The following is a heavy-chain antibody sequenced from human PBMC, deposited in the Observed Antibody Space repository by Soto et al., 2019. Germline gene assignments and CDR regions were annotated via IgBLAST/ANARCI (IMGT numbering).Heavy chain of an antibody. D-gene: IGHD6-6*01. Sequence: QVQLVQSGAEVKKPGASVKVSCKASGYTFTSYYMHWVRQAPGQGLEWMGIINPSGGSTSYAQKFQGRVTMTRDTPTSTVYMELSSLRPEDTAVYYCARAGSSSPHDYWGQGTLVTVSS. CDR3: ARAGSSSPHDY. V-gene: IGHV1-46*01. CDR2: INPSGGST. J-gene: IGHJ4*02. CDR1: GYTFTSYY.